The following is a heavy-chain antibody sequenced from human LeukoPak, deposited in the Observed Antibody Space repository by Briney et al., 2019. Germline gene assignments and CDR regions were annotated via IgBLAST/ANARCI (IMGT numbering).Heavy chain of an antibody. CDR1: GFTFRSYA. V-gene: IGHV3-23*01. CDR2: ISGSGDST. D-gene: IGHD4-17*01. CDR3: AKHYGDSHYYYYYGMDV. Sequence: GGSLRLSCAASGFTFRSYAMSWVRQAPGKGLEWVSAISGSGDSTYYADSVKGRFTISRDNSKNTLYLQMNSLRAEDTAVYYCAKHYGDSHYYYYYGMDVWCQGTTVTVSS. J-gene: IGHJ6*02.